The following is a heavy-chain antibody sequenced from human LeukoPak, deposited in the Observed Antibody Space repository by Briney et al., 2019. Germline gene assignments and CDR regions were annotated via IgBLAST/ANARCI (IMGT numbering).Heavy chain of an antibody. V-gene: IGHV4-31*03. Sequence: SETLSLTCTVSGGSISSGGYYWSWIRQHPGKGLEWIGYIYYSGSTYYNPSPKSRVTISVDTSKNQFSLKLSSVTAADTAVYYCARAIVVVAATSHWFDPWGQGTLVTVSS. D-gene: IGHD2-15*01. CDR2: IYYSGST. J-gene: IGHJ5*02. CDR1: GGSISSGGYY. CDR3: ARAIVVVAATSHWFDP.